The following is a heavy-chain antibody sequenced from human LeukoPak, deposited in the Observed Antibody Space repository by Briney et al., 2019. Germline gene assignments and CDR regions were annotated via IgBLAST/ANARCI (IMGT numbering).Heavy chain of an antibody. V-gene: IGHV4-39*01. CDR1: GGSISNSGYY. CDR3: AKSYYYGPIGY. CDR2: MYDSVNS. J-gene: IGHJ4*02. Sequence: SDTLPLPYTVSGGSISNSGYYWGWIRPPPGKALEWSVNMYDSVNSYYSPSLKSRVTMSVDTSKDQFSLKLSSVTAADTAVYYCAKSYYYGPIGYRGQGTRVTVTA. D-gene: IGHD3-10*01.